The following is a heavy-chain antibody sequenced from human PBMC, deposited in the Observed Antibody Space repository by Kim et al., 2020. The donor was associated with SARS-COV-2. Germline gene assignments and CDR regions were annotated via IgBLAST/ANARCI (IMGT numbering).Heavy chain of an antibody. J-gene: IGHJ3*02. D-gene: IGHD3-22*01. V-gene: IGHV4-31*02. Sequence: NPSLKSRVTISVDTSKNQFSLKLSSVTAADTAVYYCARAGITMIVVNAFDIWGQGTMGTVSS. CDR3: ARAGITMIVVNAFDI.